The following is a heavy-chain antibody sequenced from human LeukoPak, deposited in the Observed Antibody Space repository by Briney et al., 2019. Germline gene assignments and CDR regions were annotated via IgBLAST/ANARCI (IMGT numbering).Heavy chain of an antibody. CDR2: IYSGGST. CDR3: AKRFGESPSGMDV. Sequence: GGSLRLSCAASGFTVSSNYMSWVRQAPGKGLEWVSVIYSGGSTYYADSVKGRFTISRDNSKNTLYLQMNSLRAEDTAVYYCAKRFGESPSGMDVWGQGTTVTVSS. D-gene: IGHD3-10*01. J-gene: IGHJ6*02. V-gene: IGHV3-53*01. CDR1: GFTVSSNY.